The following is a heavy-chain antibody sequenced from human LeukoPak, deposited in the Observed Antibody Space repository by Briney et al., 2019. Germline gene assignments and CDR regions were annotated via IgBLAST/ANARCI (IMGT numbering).Heavy chain of an antibody. V-gene: IGHV4-61*01. Sequence: PSETLSLTCTVSGYSISTGYYWDWIRQPPGKGLEWIGYMYYSESSNYNPSLKSRVTISVDTSKNQVSLKLSSVTAADTAVYYCARAVGSGVASDYWGQGTLVTVSS. J-gene: IGHJ4*02. CDR3: ARAVGSGVASDY. CDR2: MYYSESS. CDR1: GYSISTGYY. D-gene: IGHD6-19*01.